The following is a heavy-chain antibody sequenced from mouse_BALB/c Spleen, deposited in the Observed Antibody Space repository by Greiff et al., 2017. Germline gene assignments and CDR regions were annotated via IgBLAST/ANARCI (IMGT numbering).Heavy chain of an antibody. CDR3: ARSHANYGGFAY. V-gene: IGHV1-7*01. Sequence: QVQLQQSGAELAKPGASVKMSCKAPGYTFTSYWMHWVKQRPGQGLEWIGYINPSTGYTEYNQKFKDKATLTADKSSSTAYMQLSSLTSEDSAVYYCARSHANYGGFAYWGQGTLVTVSA. D-gene: IGHD1-1*01. J-gene: IGHJ3*01. CDR1: GYTFTSYW. CDR2: INPSTGYT.